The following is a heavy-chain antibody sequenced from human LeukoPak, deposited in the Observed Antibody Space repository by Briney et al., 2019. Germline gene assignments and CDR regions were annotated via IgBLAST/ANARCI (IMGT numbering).Heavy chain of an antibody. J-gene: IGHJ2*01. Sequence: PGGSLRLSCAASGFTIDDYGMSWVRQAPGKGLEWVSSIRSSSSYIYYADSVKGRFTISRDNARNSLYLQMNSLRAEDTAVYYCSSAGLAAAALHWCFDLWGRGTLVTVSS. CDR1: GFTIDDYG. CDR2: IRSSSSYI. V-gene: IGHV3-21*01. CDR3: SSAGLAAAALHWCFDL. D-gene: IGHD6-13*01.